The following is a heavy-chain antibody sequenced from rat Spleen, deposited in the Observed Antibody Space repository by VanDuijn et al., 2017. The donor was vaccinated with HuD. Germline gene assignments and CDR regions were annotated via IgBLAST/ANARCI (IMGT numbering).Heavy chain of an antibody. Sequence: EVQLVESGGGLVQPGSPLKLSCAVSGFTFSDYYMAWVRQAPTKGLEWVASISYDGGSTYYRDSVKGRFTISRDNAKSTLYLQMDSLRSEDTATYYCARRRTMGGTLFDYWGQGVMVTVSS. V-gene: IGHV5-20*01. D-gene: IGHD1-7*01. J-gene: IGHJ2*01. CDR2: ISYDGGST. CDR1: GFTFSDYY. CDR3: ARRRTMGGTLFDY.